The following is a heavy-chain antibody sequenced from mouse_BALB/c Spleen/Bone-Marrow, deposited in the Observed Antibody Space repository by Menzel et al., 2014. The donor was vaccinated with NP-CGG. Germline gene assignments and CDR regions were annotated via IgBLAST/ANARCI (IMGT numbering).Heavy chain of an antibody. CDR1: GYTFTDYY. CDR3: ARGNYYGNWFAY. CDR2: VNPYNGGT. Sequence: EVQLQQSGPELVKPGASVKMSCKASGYTFTDYYMDWVKQSHGESFEWIRRVNPYNGGTSYNQKFKGKATLTVDKSSSTAYMELNSLTSEDSAVYYCARGNYYGNWFAYWGQGTLVTVSA. V-gene: IGHV1-19*01. D-gene: IGHD2-1*01. J-gene: IGHJ3*01.